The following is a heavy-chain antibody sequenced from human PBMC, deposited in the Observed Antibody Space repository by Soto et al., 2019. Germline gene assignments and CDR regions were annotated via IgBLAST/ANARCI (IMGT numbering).Heavy chain of an antibody. CDR1: GYTFTSYG. CDR2: INVYNGNT. Sequence: QVQLVQSGAEVKKPGASVKVSCKASGYTFTSYGISWGRQAPGQGLEWMGWINVYNGNTNYAQKLQGRVTMTTDTSTSTAYRDLRSLRSDDTAVYFCARDTSRGEYDYWGQGTLVTVSS. D-gene: IGHD3-10*01. CDR3: ARDTSRGEYDY. J-gene: IGHJ4*02. V-gene: IGHV1-18*01.